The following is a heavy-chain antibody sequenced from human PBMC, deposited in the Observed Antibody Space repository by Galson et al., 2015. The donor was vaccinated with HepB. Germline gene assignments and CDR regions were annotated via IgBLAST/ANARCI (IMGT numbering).Heavy chain of an antibody. CDR2: ISGSGGST. V-gene: IGHV3-23*01. CDR3: AKMQQWLVRASWFDP. J-gene: IGHJ5*02. D-gene: IGHD6-19*01. CDR1: GFTFSSYA. Sequence: SLRLSCAASGFTFSSYAMSWVRQAPGKGLEWVSAISGSGGSTYYADSVKGRFTISRDNSKNTLYLQMNSLRAEDTAVYYCAKMQQWLVRASWFDPWGQGTLVTVSS.